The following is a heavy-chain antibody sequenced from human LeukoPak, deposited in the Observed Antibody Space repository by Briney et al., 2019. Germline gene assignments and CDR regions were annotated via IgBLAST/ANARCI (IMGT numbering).Heavy chain of an antibody. D-gene: IGHD6-19*01. Sequence: GGSLILFCAASGFTFSNYAMSWVRQAPGKGLEWVSGVSAGGDKTDYAESVKGRFTISRDNSKNTVYMQMTSVTAEDTARYYCAKKRTPVAGTNYFDYWGLGTLVTVSS. CDR1: GFTFSNYA. CDR3: AKKRTPVAGTNYFDY. J-gene: IGHJ4*02. CDR2: VSAGGDKT. V-gene: IGHV3-23*01.